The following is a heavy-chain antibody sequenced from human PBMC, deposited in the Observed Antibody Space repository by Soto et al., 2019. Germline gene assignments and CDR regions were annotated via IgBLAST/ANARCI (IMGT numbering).Heavy chain of an antibody. CDR3: ARGGVDGVATSAFDY. CDR1: GGTFNNYA. CDR2: IIPIIGTA. D-gene: IGHD5-12*01. V-gene: IGHV1-69*01. J-gene: IGHJ4*02. Sequence: QVQLVQSGAEVKKPGSSVKVSCKASGGTFNNYAISWVRQAPGQGLEWMGGIIPIIGTADYAHKFQGRLAIIADESTGTTFMELSRLRSEDTALYYCARGGVDGVATSAFDYWGQGTLVTVSS.